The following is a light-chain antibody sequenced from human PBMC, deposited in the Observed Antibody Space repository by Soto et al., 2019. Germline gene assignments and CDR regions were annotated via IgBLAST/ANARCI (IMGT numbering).Light chain of an antibody. CDR3: QQYNNWPRT. CDR1: QSVRSN. CDR2: AAS. J-gene: IGKJ1*01. Sequence: EIVMTQSPATLSVSPGEWATLSCRASQSVRSNLAWYQQRPGQAPRPLIYAASTRATGIPARFSGSGSGTEFTLTIDSLQSEDVAVYDCQQYNNWPRTFGQGTKVDIK. V-gene: IGKV3-15*01.